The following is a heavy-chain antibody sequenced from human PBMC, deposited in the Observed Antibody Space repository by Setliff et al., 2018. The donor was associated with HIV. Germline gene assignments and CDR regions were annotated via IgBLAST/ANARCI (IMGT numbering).Heavy chain of an antibody. D-gene: IGHD3-3*01. CDR1: GFTFSNYW. V-gene: IGHV3-7*03. CDR3: AKTREINNFWSGIDY. Sequence: LRLSCAASGFTFSNYWMSWVRQAPGKGLEWVAHINQDGSEKNHVDSVKGRFTISRDNSKNTLSLQMNSLRAEDTAVYYCAKTREINNFWSGIDYWGQGTLVTVSS. J-gene: IGHJ4*02. CDR2: INQDGSEK.